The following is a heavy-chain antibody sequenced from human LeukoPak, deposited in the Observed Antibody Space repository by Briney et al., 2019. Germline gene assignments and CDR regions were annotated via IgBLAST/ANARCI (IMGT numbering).Heavy chain of an antibody. V-gene: IGHV3-48*03. CDR1: GFTFSTYE. J-gene: IGHJ4*02. D-gene: IGHD3-3*01. Sequence: GGSLRLSCAASGFTFSTYEINWVRQAPGKGLEWVSYISSSGSTIYYADSVKGRFTISRDNAKNSLYLQINSLRVEDTAVYYCARDSIFLSGSDYWGRGTLVTVSS. CDR2: ISSSGSTI. CDR3: ARDSIFLSGSDY.